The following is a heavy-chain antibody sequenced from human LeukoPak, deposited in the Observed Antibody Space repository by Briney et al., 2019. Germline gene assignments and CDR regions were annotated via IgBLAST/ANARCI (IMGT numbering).Heavy chain of an antibody. CDR1: GFTFSSYS. CDR3: ARDYYDSSGYYYD. V-gene: IGHV3-21*01. D-gene: IGHD3-22*01. CDR2: ISSSSSYI. Sequence: PGGSLRLSCAASGFTFSSYSMNWVRQAPGKGLEWVSSISSSSSYIYYADSVKGRFTISRDNAKNSLYLQVNSLRAEDTAVYYCARDYYDSSGYYYDWGQGTLVTVSS. J-gene: IGHJ4*02.